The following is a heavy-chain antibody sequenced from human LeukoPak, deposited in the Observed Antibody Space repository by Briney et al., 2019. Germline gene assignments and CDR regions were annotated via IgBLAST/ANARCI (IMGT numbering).Heavy chain of an antibody. CDR2: IYYSGST. CDR3: ARATAMEAYYYYGMDV. CDR1: GGSISSSSYY. J-gene: IGHJ6*02. V-gene: IGHV4-39*07. Sequence: SETLSLTCTVSGGSISSSSYYWGWIRQPPGKGLEWIGSIYYSGSTYYNPSLKSRVTISVDTSKNQFSLKLSSVTAADTAVYYCARATAMEAYYYYGMDVWGQGTTVTVSS. D-gene: IGHD5-18*01.